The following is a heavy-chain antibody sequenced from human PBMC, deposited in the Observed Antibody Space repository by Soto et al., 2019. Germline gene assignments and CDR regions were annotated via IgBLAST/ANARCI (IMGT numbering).Heavy chain of an antibody. CDR3: AREDIVVVPAANPSDNWFDP. D-gene: IGHD2-2*01. CDR2: ISAYNGNT. V-gene: IGHV1-18*04. J-gene: IGHJ5*02. CDR1: GYTFTSYG. Sequence: QVQLVQSGAEVKKPGASVKVSCKASGYTFTSYGINWVRQAPGQGLEWMGWISAYNGNTNYAQKLQGRVTMTTDTSTSTAYMELRSLRSDDTAVYYCAREDIVVVPAANPSDNWFDPWGQGTLVTVSS.